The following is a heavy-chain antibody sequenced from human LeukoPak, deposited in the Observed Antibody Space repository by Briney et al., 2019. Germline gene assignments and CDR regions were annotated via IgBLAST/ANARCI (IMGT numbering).Heavy chain of an antibody. V-gene: IGHV1-2*02. Sequence: ASVKVSCKASGYTFTGYYMHWVRQAPGQGLEWMGWINPNSGGTNYAQRFQGRVTMTRDTSISTAYMELSRLRSDDTAVYYCASGIKSILVGAHDAFDIWGQGTMVTVSS. CDR3: ASGIKSILVGAHDAFDI. D-gene: IGHD1-26*01. CDR1: GYTFTGYY. J-gene: IGHJ3*02. CDR2: INPNSGGT.